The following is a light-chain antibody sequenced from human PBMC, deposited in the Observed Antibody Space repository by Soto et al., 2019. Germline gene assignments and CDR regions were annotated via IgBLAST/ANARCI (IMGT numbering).Light chain of an antibody. Sequence: QSALTQPASVSGSPGQSITISCTGTNSDVGGFDYVSWYQHHPDKAPKLLIYEVSNRPSGVSNRFSGSKSGNTASLTISGLQAEDEADYYCSSYTSSTSVVFGGGTKLTVL. CDR3: SSYTSSTSVV. CDR1: NSDVGGFDY. V-gene: IGLV2-14*01. J-gene: IGLJ3*02. CDR2: EVS.